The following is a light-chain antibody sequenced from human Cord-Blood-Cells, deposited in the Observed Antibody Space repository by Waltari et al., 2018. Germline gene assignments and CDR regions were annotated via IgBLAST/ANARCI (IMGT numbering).Light chain of an antibody. V-gene: IGKV2D-29*01. CDR3: KQSIQLPWT. CDR2: EVS. Sequence: EIVMTQTLLPLSVTPGQPAPLSPTSRQSLLHRDEKTYLYWYQQKPGQPPQLLIYEVSNRFTGVPARFSGSGSGTDFTLKISRVEAEDVGVYYCKQSIQLPWTFGQGTKVEIK. CDR1: QSLLHRDEKTY. J-gene: IGKJ1*01.